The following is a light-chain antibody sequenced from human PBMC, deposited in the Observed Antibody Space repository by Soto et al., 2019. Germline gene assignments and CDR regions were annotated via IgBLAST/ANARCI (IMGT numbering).Light chain of an antibody. CDR1: QSVSSNY. Sequence: VLTQSPVTLSLSPGERATLSCRASQSVSSNYLAWFQQKPGQAPRLLIYGASNRATGIPDRFSGSGSGTDFTLTISTLETEDFAVYYCQQYGSSPRTFGQGTKVDIK. CDR2: GAS. CDR3: QQYGSSPRT. J-gene: IGKJ1*01. V-gene: IGKV3-20*01.